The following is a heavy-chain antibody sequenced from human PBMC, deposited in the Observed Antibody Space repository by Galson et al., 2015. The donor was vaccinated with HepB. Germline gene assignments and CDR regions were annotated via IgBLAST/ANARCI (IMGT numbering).Heavy chain of an antibody. D-gene: IGHD4-23*01. CDR1: EFTVSHNY. CDR3: ARAHGGNSESAFDI. Sequence: SLRLSCASSEFTVSHNYVSWVRQAPGKGLQWASVIYSGGATYYAESVKGRFTVSSDNSRNMLYLQMNSLRAEDTAVYYCARAHGGNSESAFDIWGQGTMVTVSS. J-gene: IGHJ3*02. CDR2: IYSGGAT. V-gene: IGHV3-53*01.